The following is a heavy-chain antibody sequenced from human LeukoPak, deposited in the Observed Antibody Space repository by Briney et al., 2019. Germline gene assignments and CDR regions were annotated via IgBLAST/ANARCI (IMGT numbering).Heavy chain of an antibody. CDR3: ARAKYYYDSPSDF. CDR1: GFTFSSYG. V-gene: IGHV3-30*02. Sequence: PGGSLRLSCAASGFTFSSYGMHWVRQAPGKGLEWVAFIRYDGSNKYYSDSVKGRFTISRDNSKNTLYLQMNSLRAGDTAVYYCARAKYYYDSPSDFWGQGTLVTVSS. J-gene: IGHJ4*02. CDR2: IRYDGSNK. D-gene: IGHD3-22*01.